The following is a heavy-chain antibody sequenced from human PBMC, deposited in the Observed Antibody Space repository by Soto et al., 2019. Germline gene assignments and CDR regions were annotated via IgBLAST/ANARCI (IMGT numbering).Heavy chain of an antibody. V-gene: IGHV3-33*01. Sequence: QVQLVESGGGVVQPGRSLRLSCAASGFPFGPYGMHWVRQAPGKGLEWVALIYFDGSNKYYSDSVKGRFTISRDNSNNTLYLQMNSLRAEDTATYYCVRDIWDTSGWYFDYWGQGALVTVSS. CDR3: VRDIWDTSGWYFDY. CDR1: GFPFGPYG. D-gene: IGHD6-19*01. CDR2: IYFDGSNK. J-gene: IGHJ4*02.